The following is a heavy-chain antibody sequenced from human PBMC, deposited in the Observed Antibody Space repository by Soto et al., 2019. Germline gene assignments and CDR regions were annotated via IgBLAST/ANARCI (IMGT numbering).Heavy chain of an antibody. CDR1: GGSVSSGSYY. J-gene: IGHJ4*02. CDR2: IYYSGST. D-gene: IGHD5-18*01. V-gene: IGHV4-61*01. Sequence: LSLTCTVSGGSVSSGSYYWSWIRQPPGKGLEWIGYIYYSGSTNYNPSLKSRVTISVDTSKNQFSLKLSSVTAADTAVYYCARVGYSYGYPIGPTNLDYFDYWGQGTLVTVPQ. CDR3: ARVGYSYGYPIGPTNLDYFDY.